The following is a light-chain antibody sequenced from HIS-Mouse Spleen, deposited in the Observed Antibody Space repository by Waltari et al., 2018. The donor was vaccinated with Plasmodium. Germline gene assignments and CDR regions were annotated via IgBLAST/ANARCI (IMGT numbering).Light chain of an antibody. CDR1: NLGDTY. CDR2: QDS. CDR3: QAWDSSTVV. J-gene: IGLJ2*01. Sequence: SYELPQPPSVSVSQGQTASITCSGENLGDTYACWYQQKPGQSPGLVIYQDSKRPSGIPERFSGSNSGNTATLTISGTQAMDEADYYCQAWDSSTVVFGGGTKLTVL. V-gene: IGLV3-1*01.